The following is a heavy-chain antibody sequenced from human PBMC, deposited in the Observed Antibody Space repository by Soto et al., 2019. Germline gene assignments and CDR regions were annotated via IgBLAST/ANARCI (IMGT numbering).Heavy chain of an antibody. Sequence: EVQLLESGGGLVEPGGSRRLSCAASGFTFSSYTMSWVRQAPGKGLEWVSTTSGSGSSTYSADSVKGRFTISRDNSKNALYLQMNSLGVEDAAIYYCAKAWGIHYWGQGTLVTVSS. D-gene: IGHD7-27*01. CDR2: TSGSGSST. CDR1: GFTFSSYT. CDR3: AKAWGIHY. V-gene: IGHV3-23*01. J-gene: IGHJ4*02.